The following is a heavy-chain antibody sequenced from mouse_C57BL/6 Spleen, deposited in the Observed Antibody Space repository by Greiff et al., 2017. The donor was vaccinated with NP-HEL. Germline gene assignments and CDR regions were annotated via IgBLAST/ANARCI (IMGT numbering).Heavy chain of an antibody. D-gene: IGHD1-1*01. CDR2: IHPNIGST. V-gene: IGHV1-64*01. J-gene: IGHJ1*03. Sequence: QVHVKQPGAELVKPGASVKLSCKASGYTFTSYWMHWVKQRPGQGLEWIGMIHPNIGSTNYNEKFKSKATLTVDKSSSTAYMQLSSLTSEDSAVYYCAFCSSYGNWYFDVWGTGTTVTVSS. CDR1: GYTFTSYW. CDR3: AFCSSYGNWYFDV.